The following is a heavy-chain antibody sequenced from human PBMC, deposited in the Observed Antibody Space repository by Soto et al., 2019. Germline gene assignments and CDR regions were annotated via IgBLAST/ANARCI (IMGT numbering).Heavy chain of an antibody. J-gene: IGHJ2*01. CDR2: IIPIFGTA. CDR3: ARPQRDWYFDL. V-gene: IGHV1-69*06. Sequence: ASVKVSCKASGGTFSSYAISWVRQAPGQGLEWMGGIIPIFGTANYAQKFQGRVTITADKSTSTAYMELSSLRSENTAVYYCARPQRDWYFDLWGRGTLVTVSS. CDR1: GGTFSSYA.